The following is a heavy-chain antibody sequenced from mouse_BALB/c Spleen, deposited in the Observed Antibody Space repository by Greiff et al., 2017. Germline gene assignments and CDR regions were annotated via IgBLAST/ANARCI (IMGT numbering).Heavy chain of an antibody. V-gene: IGHV1-7*01. J-gene: IGHJ3*01. CDR3: ARFFFAY. CDR2: INPSTGYT. CDR1: GYTFNSYW. Sequence: QVQLQQSGAELAKPGASVKMSCKASGYTFNSYWMHWVKQRPGQGLEWIGYINPSTGYTEYNQKFKDKATLTADKSSSTAYMQLSSLTSEDSAVYYCARFFFAYWGQGTLVTVSA.